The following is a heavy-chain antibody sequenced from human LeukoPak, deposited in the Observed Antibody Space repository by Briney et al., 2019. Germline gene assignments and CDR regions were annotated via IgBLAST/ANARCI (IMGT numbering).Heavy chain of an antibody. CDR3: ATDRGWRTSGYYLYYFEY. D-gene: IGHD3-3*01. CDR2: IKNDGSEI. Sequence: PGGSLRLSCAASGFVFRNYFMSWVRQAPGKGLEWVASIKNDGSEIYYVDSVRGRYTISRDNTKNSLYLQMGSLRAEDTAVYYCATDRGWRTSGYYLYYFEYWGQGTLVTFSS. CDR1: GFVFRNYF. J-gene: IGHJ4*02. V-gene: IGHV3-7*01.